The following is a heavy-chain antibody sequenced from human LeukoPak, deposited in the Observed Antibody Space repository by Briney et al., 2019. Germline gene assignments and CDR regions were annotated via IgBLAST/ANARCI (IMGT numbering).Heavy chain of an antibody. CDR2: IYHTGST. CDR1: GDSISSENFS. Sequence: PSQTLSLTCAVSGDSISSENFSWSWIRQPPGKGLEWIGYIYHTGSTNYNTSLKSRVTISLDRSKNQFSLKLTSVTAADTAVYFCARGSNYENYFDYRGQGTLVIVSS. D-gene: IGHD4-11*01. J-gene: IGHJ4*02. CDR3: ARGSNYENYFDY. V-gene: IGHV4-30-2*01.